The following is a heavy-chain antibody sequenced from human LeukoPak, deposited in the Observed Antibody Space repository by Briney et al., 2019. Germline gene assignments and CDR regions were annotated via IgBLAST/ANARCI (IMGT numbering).Heavy chain of an antibody. Sequence: SGGSLRLSCAASGFTFSSYEMNWVRQAPGKGLEWISYINSGGDTLYYADSVKGRITVSRDNAKNSLGLQMNSLRAEDTAVYYCARGARSVQGVIPYFDYWGQGTLVTVSS. V-gene: IGHV3-48*03. CDR2: INSGGDTL. J-gene: IGHJ4*02. CDR3: ARGARSVQGVIPYFDY. D-gene: IGHD3-10*01. CDR1: GFTFSSYE.